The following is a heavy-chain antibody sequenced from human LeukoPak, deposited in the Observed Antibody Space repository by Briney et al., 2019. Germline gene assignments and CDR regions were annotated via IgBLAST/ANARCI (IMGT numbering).Heavy chain of an antibody. Sequence: SETLSLTCDVSGGSISSGLYSWSWIRQPLGKGLEWIGYIYHTGSTYYNPSLKSRVTISVDTSKNQFSLRLSSVTAADTAVYYCARLQYCSGTSCYWSDPWGQGTLVTVSS. D-gene: IGHD2-2*01. J-gene: IGHJ5*02. CDR3: ARLQYCSGTSCYWSDP. CDR1: GGSISSGLYS. CDR2: IYHTGST. V-gene: IGHV4-30-2*01.